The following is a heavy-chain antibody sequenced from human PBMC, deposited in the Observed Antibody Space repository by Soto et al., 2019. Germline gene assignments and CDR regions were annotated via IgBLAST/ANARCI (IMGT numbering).Heavy chain of an antibody. J-gene: IGHJ6*02. CDR2: IYPGDSDT. CDR3: ARLDSSVYYYYGMDV. V-gene: IGHV5-51*01. CDR1: GYSFTSYW. D-gene: IGHD3-22*01. Sequence: PGESLKISCKGSGYSFTSYWIGWVRQMPGKGLEWMGIIYPGDSDTRYSPSFQGQVTISADKSISTAYLQWSSLKASDTAMYYCARLDSSVYYYYGMDVWGQGTTVTVSS.